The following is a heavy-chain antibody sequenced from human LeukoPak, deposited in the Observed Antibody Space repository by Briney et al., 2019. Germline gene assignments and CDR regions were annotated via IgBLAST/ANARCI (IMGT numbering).Heavy chain of an antibody. V-gene: IGHV1-69*13. CDR3: ARSVIVSGAFDI. CDR2: IIPIFGTA. CDR1: GGTFSSYA. J-gene: IGHJ3*02. Sequence: SVKVSCTASGGTFSSYAISWVRQAPGQGLEWMGGIIPIFGTANYAQKFQGGVTITADESTSTAYMELSSLRSEDTAVYYCARSVIVSGAFDIWGQGTMVTVSS. D-gene: IGHD2-21*01.